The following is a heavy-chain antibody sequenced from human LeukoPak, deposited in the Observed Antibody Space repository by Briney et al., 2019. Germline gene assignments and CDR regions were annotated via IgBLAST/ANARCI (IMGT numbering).Heavy chain of an antibody. Sequence: GGTLRLSCAASGFTFSSYAMSWVRQAPGKGLEWVSAISGSGGSTYYADSVKGWFTISRDNSKNTLYLQMNSLRAEDTAVYYCASLVVRGGVDIWGQGTMVTVSS. D-gene: IGHD3-10*01. J-gene: IGHJ3*02. CDR3: ASLVVRGGVDI. V-gene: IGHV3-23*01. CDR1: GFTFSSYA. CDR2: ISGSGGST.